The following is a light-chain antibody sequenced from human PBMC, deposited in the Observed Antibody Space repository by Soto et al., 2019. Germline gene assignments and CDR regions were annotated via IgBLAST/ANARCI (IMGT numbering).Light chain of an antibody. CDR1: ISDIGSNNY. V-gene: IGLV2-14*01. J-gene: IGLJ1*01. CDR3: SSYTVNSVPIYV. Sequence: QSVLTQTSSVSGSPGQSITISCTGTISDIGSNNYGSWYQQHPGKAPKVMIYEVSNRPSGVSNRFSGSKSGNTASLTISGLQAEDEADYYCSSYTVNSVPIYVFGTGTKVTVL. CDR2: EVS.